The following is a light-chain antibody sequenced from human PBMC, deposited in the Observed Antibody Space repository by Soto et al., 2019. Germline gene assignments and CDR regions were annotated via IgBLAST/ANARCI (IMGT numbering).Light chain of an antibody. J-gene: IGKJ1*01. V-gene: IGKV1-27*01. CDR2: AAS. Sequence: DIQMTQSPSSLSASLGDRVTITCRASQDISDYLAWYQQKAGSPPNLLISAASTLQSGVPSRFRGSGTGTDFNLTITSLQPEDVATYYCQKYNIAPWTFGQGTRVEI. CDR1: QDISDY. CDR3: QKYNIAPWT.